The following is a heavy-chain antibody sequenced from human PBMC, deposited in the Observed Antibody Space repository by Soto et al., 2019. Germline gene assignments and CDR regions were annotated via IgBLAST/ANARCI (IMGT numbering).Heavy chain of an antibody. CDR3: ARDPFHCSSTSCYAGYFDY. V-gene: IGHV3-21*01. D-gene: IGHD2-2*01. Sequence: GGSLRLSCAASGCTFSIFSMNWVRQAPGKGLEWVSSISSSSSYIYYADSVKGRFTISRDNAKNSLYLQMNSLRAEDTAVYYCARDPFHCSSTSCYAGYFDYWGQGTLVTVSS. J-gene: IGHJ4*02. CDR2: ISSSSSYI. CDR1: GCTFSIFS.